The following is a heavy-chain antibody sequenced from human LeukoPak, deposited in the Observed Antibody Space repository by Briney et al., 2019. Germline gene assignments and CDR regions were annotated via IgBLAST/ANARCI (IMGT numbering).Heavy chain of an antibody. V-gene: IGHV1-2*02. CDR1: GYTFTGYY. Sequence: ASVKVSCKASGYTFTGYYMHWVRQAPGQGLEWMGWINPNSGGTNYAQKFQGRVTMTRDTSISTAYMELSSLRSEDTAVYYCARGRSSPRLLLYSSSWYYFDYWGQGTLVTVSS. D-gene: IGHD6-13*01. J-gene: IGHJ4*02. CDR2: INPNSGGT. CDR3: ARGRSSPRLLLYSSSWYYFDY.